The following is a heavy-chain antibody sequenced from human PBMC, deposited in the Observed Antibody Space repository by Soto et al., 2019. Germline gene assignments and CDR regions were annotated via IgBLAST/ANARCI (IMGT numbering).Heavy chain of an antibody. V-gene: IGHV3-48*01. J-gene: IGHJ6*03. D-gene: IGHD3-3*01. CDR3: ARGTNYDFWSGSESV. Sequence: GSLRLSCAASGFTFSSYSMNWVRQAPGKGLEWVSYISSSSSTIYYADSVKGRFTTSRDNAKNSLYLQMNSLRAEDTAVYYCARGTNYDFWSGSESVWGKGTTVTVS. CDR2: ISSSSSTI. CDR1: GFTFSSYS.